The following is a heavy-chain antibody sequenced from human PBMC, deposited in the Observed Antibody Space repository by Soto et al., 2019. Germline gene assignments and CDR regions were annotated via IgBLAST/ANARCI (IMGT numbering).Heavy chain of an antibody. CDR1: GFTFSSYA. J-gene: IGHJ3*02. D-gene: IGHD1-26*01. V-gene: IGHV3-23*01. CDR2: ISGSGGST. CDR3: AKDDGLVGGSDSDAFDI. Sequence: EVQLLESGGGLVQPGGSLRLSCAASGFTFSSYAMSWVRQAPGKGLEWVSAISGSGGSTYYADSVKGRFTISRDNSKNTLYMQMNSLRAEDTAVYYCAKDDGLVGGSDSDAFDIWGQGTMVTVSS.